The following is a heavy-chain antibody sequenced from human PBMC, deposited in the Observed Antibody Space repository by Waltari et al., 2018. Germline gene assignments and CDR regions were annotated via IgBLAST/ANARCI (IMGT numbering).Heavy chain of an antibody. D-gene: IGHD3-22*01. Sequence: QVQLVESGGGVVQPGRSLRLSCAASGFTFSSHAMHWVRQAPGKGLEWVAVISFDGGDKHYTDSVKGRFTSSRDTSKNMLYLQMSSLRAEDTAVYYCARDYYFDTSGYLDSWGQGTLVTVSS. CDR2: ISFDGGDK. CDR1: GFTFSSHA. V-gene: IGHV3-30*10. CDR3: ARDYYFDTSGYLDS. J-gene: IGHJ4*02.